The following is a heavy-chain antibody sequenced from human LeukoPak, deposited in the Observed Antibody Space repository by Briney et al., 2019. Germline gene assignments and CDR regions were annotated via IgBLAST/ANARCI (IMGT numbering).Heavy chain of an antibody. CDR3: ARRGQLLLDY. V-gene: IGHV3-66*04. CDR1: GFTDSTNH. J-gene: IGHJ4*02. Sequence: SGGSLRLSCAAFGFTDSTNHMSWVRQAPGKGLEWVSIIYNGDSTYYADSVKGRFTISRDNSKNTLYLQVNSLRAEDTAVYYCARRGQLLLDYWGQGTLVTVSS. CDR2: IYNGDST. D-gene: IGHD2-2*01.